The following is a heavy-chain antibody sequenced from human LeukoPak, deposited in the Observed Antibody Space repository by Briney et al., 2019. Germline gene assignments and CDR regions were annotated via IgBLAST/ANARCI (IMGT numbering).Heavy chain of an antibody. V-gene: IGHV3-21*01. CDR2: ISSSSSYI. CDR3: ASTYVVVTAVHDAFHI. D-gene: IGHD2-21*02. CDR1: GFTFSSYS. Sequence: PGGSLRLSCAASGFTFSSYSMNWVRQAPGKGLEWVSSISSSSSYIYYADSVKGRFTISRDNAKNLLYLQMNSLRAEDTAVYYCASTYVVVTAVHDAFHIWGQGTMVTVSS. J-gene: IGHJ3*02.